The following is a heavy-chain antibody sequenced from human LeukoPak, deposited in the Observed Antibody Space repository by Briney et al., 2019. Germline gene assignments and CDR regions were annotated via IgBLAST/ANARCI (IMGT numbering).Heavy chain of an antibody. D-gene: IGHD6-19*01. Sequence: GGSLRLSCAASGLTFSSYAMNWVRQAPRKGLEWVSGISNSGVSRDYADSVKGRFTISRDNSKNTLYLQMNNLRAEDTAVYYCAKGEFGSGWPNWGQGTLVTVSS. V-gene: IGHV3-23*01. J-gene: IGHJ4*02. CDR1: GLTFSSYA. CDR3: AKGEFGSGWPN. CDR2: ISNSGVSR.